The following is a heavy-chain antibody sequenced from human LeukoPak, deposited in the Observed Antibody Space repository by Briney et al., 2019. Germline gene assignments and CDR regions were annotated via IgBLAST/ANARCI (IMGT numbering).Heavy chain of an antibody. D-gene: IGHD2-2*01. Sequence: GESLKISCKGSGYSFTSYWIGWVRQMPGKGLEWMGIIYPGDSDTRYSPSFQGQVTISADKSISTAYLQWSSLKASDTAMYYCATQNRYCSSTSCPDAFDIWGQGTMVTVSS. CDR2: IYPGDSDT. V-gene: IGHV5-51*01. J-gene: IGHJ3*02. CDR1: GYSFTSYW. CDR3: ATQNRYCSSTSCPDAFDI.